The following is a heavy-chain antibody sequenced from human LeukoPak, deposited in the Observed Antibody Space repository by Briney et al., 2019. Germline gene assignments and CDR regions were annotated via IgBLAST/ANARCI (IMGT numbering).Heavy chain of an antibody. J-gene: IGHJ3*02. CDR1: GFTVSSNY. V-gene: IGHV3-53*01. Sequence: GGSLRLSCAASGFTVSSNYTSWVRQAPGKGLEWVSVIYRGGSTYYADFVKGRFTISRDNSKNTLFLQMNSLTAEDTAMFYCARSRLDAFDIWGQGTMVTVSS. CDR3: ARSRLDAFDI. D-gene: IGHD6-19*01. CDR2: IYRGGST.